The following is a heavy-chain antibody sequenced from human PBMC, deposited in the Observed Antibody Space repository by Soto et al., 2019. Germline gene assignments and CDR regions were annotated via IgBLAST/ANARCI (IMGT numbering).Heavy chain of an antibody. J-gene: IGHJ4*02. CDR2: IIPILGIA. Sequence: SVKVSCKASGGTFSSYTISWVRQAPGQGLEWMGRIIPILGIANYAQKFQGRVTITADKSTSTAYMELSSLRSEDTAVYYCARDLVKDGVSHDYWGQGTLVTVSS. CDR3: ARDLVKDGVSHDY. D-gene: IGHD2-21*01. V-gene: IGHV1-69*04. CDR1: GGTFSSYT.